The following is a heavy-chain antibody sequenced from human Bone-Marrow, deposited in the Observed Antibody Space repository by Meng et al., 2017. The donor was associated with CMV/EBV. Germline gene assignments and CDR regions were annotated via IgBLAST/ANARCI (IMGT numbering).Heavy chain of an antibody. Sequence: ASVKVSCKASGYTFTSYGISWVRQAPGQGLEWMGWISAYNGNTNYAQKLQGRVTMTTDTSTSTAHMELRSLRSDDTAVYYCARIRVWFGDFDYWGQGTLVTVSS. V-gene: IGHV1-18*01. CDR3: ARIRVWFGDFDY. CDR2: ISAYNGNT. CDR1: GYTFTSYG. J-gene: IGHJ4*02. D-gene: IGHD3-10*01.